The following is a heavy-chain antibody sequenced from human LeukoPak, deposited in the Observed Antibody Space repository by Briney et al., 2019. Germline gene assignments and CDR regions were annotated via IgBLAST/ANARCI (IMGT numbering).Heavy chain of an antibody. V-gene: IGHV4-34*01. D-gene: IGHD3-10*01. CDR2: INHSGST. Sequence: PSETLSLTCAVYGGSFSGYYWSWIRQPPGKGLEWIGEINHSGSTNYNPSLKSRVTISVDTSKNQFSLKLSSVTAADTAVYYCARVRLRYYYGSGSSTFDYWGQGTLVTVSS. J-gene: IGHJ4*02. CDR3: ARVRLRYYYGSGSSTFDY. CDR1: GGSFSGYY.